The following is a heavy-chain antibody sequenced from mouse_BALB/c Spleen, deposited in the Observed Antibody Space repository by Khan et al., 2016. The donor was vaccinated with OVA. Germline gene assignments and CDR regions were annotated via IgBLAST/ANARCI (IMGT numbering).Heavy chain of an antibody. CDR3: ARDGSRYNYAMDY. D-gene: IGHD2-3*01. J-gene: IGHJ4*01. V-gene: IGHV3-2*02. Sequence: SGPGLVKPSQSLSLTCTVTGYSITRDYAWNWIRQFPGNKLEWMGYISYSGSTNYNPALKSRISITRDTSKNQFFLQLNSVTTEDTATYYCARDGSRYNYAMDYWGQGTSVTVSS. CDR1: GYSITRDYA. CDR2: ISYSGST.